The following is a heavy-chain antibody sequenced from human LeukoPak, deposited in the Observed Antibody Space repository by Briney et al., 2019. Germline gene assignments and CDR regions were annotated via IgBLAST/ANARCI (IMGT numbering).Heavy chain of an antibody. Sequence: GRSLRLSCAASRFTFSSYAMHWVRQAPGKGLEWVAVISNDGSKKYYADSVKGRFTISRDDSKNTLYLEMNSLRAEDTAVYYCARDGLNSGSPDYWGQGTLVTVSS. CDR1: RFTFSSYA. J-gene: IGHJ4*02. CDR2: ISNDGSKK. D-gene: IGHD1-26*01. V-gene: IGHV3-30*14. CDR3: ARDGLNSGSPDY.